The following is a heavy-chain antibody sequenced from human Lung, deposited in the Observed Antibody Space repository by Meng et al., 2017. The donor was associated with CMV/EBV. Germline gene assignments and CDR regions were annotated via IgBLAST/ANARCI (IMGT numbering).Heavy chain of an antibody. CDR2: IYHSGGT. D-gene: IGHD6-19*01. V-gene: IGHV4-4*02. CDR1: GGSISIITW. J-gene: IGHJ4*02. Sequence: QLHLTEPGPGLVTPSGTLSLPCAVSGGSISIITWRSWVRQPPGKGLEWIGEIYHSGGTNYNPSLRGRVTISLDKSKNQFSLTLRSVTAADTAVYYCARDPYATGWAGWGQGTLVTVSS. CDR3: ARDPYATGWAG.